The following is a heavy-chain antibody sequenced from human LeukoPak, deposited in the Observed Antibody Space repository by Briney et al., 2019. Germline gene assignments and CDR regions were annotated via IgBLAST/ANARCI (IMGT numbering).Heavy chain of an antibody. V-gene: IGHV3-48*04. D-gene: IGHD5-18*01. Sequence: GGSLRLSCAASGFTFSTNSMNWVRQAPGKGLEWVSFISRSSSTFYYADSVKGRFTISRDNAKNSLYLQMNSLRAEDTAVYYCAGGYSYGSLFDYWGQGTLVTVSS. J-gene: IGHJ4*02. CDR1: GFTFSTNS. CDR3: AGGYSYGSLFDY. CDR2: ISRSSSTF.